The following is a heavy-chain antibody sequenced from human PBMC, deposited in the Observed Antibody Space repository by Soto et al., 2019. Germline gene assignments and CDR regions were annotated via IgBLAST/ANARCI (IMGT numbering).Heavy chain of an antibody. J-gene: IGHJ5*02. Sequence: PGGSLRLSCAASGFTFSSYEMNWVRQAPGKGLEWVSYISSSGSTIYYADSVKGRFTISRDNAKNSLYLQMNSLRAEDTAVYYCARDPPYYDILTGYSPNWFDPWGQGTLVTVAS. CDR1: GFTFSSYE. D-gene: IGHD3-9*01. CDR3: ARDPPYYDILTGYSPNWFDP. CDR2: ISSSGSTI. V-gene: IGHV3-48*03.